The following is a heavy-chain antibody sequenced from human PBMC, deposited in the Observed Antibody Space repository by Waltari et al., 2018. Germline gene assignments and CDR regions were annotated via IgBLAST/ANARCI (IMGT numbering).Heavy chain of an antibody. V-gene: IGHV4-38-2*02. CDR2: IYHSGST. CDR1: GYSISSGYY. D-gene: IGHD2-15*01. Sequence: QVQLQESGPGLVKPSETLSLTCAVSGYSISSGYYWGWIRQPPGKGLEWIGSIYHSGSTHDNPSLKSRVTISVDTSKNQFSLKLSSVTAADTAVYYCARDRAVGYCSGGSCQNYYYYMDVWGKGTTVTVSS. CDR3: ARDRAVGYCSGGSCQNYYYYMDV. J-gene: IGHJ6*03.